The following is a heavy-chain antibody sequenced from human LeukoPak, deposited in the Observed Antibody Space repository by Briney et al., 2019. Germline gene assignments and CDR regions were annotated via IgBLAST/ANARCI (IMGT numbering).Heavy chain of an antibody. CDR3: ARGLGSGSFDI. D-gene: IGHD7-27*01. CDR1: GYTVTDYY. CDR2: INPSSGDS. V-gene: IGHV1-2*02. Sequence: ASVKVCCKASGYTVTDYYMHWVRQAPGQGLEWMGWINPSSGDSNYAQNFQGRLTLTRDTSISTACMELGRLRSDDTAVYYCARGLGSGSFDIWGQGTMVTVSS. J-gene: IGHJ3*02.